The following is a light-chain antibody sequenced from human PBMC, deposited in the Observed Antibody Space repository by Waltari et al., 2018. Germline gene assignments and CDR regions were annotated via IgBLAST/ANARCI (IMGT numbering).Light chain of an antibody. CDR3: QQYGSWPLT. CDR2: DIS. Sequence: ETVLTQSPVTLSVSPGDRVALTCRASQGVRGFLAWYQQKPGQAPRPLVYDISTRATGIPARFSGSGSETEFTLTISGLQSEDFAVYYCQQYGSWPLTFGGGTKVDLK. J-gene: IGKJ4*01. V-gene: IGKV3-15*01. CDR1: QGVRGF.